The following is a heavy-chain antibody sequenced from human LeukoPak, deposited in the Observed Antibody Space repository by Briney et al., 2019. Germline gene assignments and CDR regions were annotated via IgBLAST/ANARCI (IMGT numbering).Heavy chain of an antibody. Sequence: GGSLRLSCAASGFTVSSNYMSWVRQAPGKGLEWVSVIYSGGSTYYADSVKGRFTVSRDNSKNTLFLQMNSLRAEDTAIYYCAKERDYGPADYWGQGTLVTVSS. V-gene: IGHV3-53*01. J-gene: IGHJ4*02. D-gene: IGHD4/OR15-4a*01. CDR2: IYSGGST. CDR1: GFTVSSNY. CDR3: AKERDYGPADY.